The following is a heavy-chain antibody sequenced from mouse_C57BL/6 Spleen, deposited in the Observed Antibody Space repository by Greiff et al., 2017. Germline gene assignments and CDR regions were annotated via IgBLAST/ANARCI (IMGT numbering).Heavy chain of an antibody. D-gene: IGHD1-1*01. Sequence: QVQLQQPGAELVKPGASVKMSCKASGYTFTSYWITWVKQRPGQGLEWIGDIYPGSGSTNYNEKFKSKATLTVDTSSSTAYMQLSSLTSEDSAVYDCAREVYYGSSCFAYWGQGTLVTVSA. V-gene: IGHV1-55*01. CDR3: AREVYYGSSCFAY. CDR1: GYTFTSYW. J-gene: IGHJ3*01. CDR2: IYPGSGST.